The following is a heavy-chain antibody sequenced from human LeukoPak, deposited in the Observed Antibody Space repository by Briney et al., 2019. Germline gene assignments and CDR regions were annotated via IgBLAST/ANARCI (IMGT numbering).Heavy chain of an antibody. Sequence: PSETLSLTCTVSGGSISSSSDYWGWIRQPPGKGLKWIGSIHYGGSTYYNATLKSRVTISVDTSKKQCSLQLTSVTAADTAVYYCARNIRYTSGLNWFDPWGQGTLVTVSS. CDR1: GGSISSSSDY. CDR2: IHYGGST. D-gene: IGHD6-19*01. J-gene: IGHJ5*02. CDR3: ARNIRYTSGLNWFDP. V-gene: IGHV4-39*01.